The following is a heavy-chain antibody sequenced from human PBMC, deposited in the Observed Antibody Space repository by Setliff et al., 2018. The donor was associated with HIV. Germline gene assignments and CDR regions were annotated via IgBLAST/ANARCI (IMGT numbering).Heavy chain of an antibody. CDR2: IIPIFGTA. D-gene: IGHD3-22*01. J-gene: IGHJ5*02. CDR3: ARDNVDSDSRTYLHH. V-gene: IGHV1-69*05. CDR1: GGTFSSYA. Sequence: GASVKVSCKASGGTFSSYAISWVRQAPGQGLEWVGGIIPIFGTANYAQKFQGRVTITTDESTSTACMELSSLRSEDTAVYYCARDNVDSDSRTYLHHWGQGTLVTVSS.